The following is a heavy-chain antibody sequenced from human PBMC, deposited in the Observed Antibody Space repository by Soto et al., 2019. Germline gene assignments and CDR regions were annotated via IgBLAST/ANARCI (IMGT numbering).Heavy chain of an antibody. CDR3: ARQLMGATSPEY. CDR1: GYSFTSYW. D-gene: IGHD1-26*01. J-gene: IGHJ4*02. V-gene: IGHV5-10-1*01. Sequence: GESLKISCKGSGYSFTSYWISWVRQMPGKGLEWMGRIDPSDSYTNYSPSFQGHVTISADKSISTAYLQWSSLKASDTAMYYCARQLMGATSPEYWGQGTLVTVS. CDR2: IDPSDSYT.